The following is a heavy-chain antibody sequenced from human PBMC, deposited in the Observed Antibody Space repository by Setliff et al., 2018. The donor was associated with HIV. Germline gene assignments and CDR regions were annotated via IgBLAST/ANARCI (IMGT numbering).Heavy chain of an antibody. CDR3: SRVEDYYDSSSYYPPDAFDI. Sequence: SVKVSCKASGGTFSSYAISWVRQAPGQGLEGMGGIIPIFGTANYAQKFQGRVTITADESTSTAYMELSSLRSEDTAVYYCSRVEDYYDSSSYYPPDAFDIWGQGTMVTVSS. J-gene: IGHJ3*02. D-gene: IGHD3-22*01. CDR1: GGTFSSYA. CDR2: IIPIFGTA. V-gene: IGHV1-69*13.